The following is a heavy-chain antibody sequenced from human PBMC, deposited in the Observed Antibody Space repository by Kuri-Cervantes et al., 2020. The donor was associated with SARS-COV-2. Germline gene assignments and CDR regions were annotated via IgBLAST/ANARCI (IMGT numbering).Heavy chain of an antibody. D-gene: IGHD3-16*01. CDR1: GFTFSSYG. Sequence: GESLKISCAASGFTFSSYGMHWVRQAPGKGLEWVAVISYDGSNKYYADSVKGRFTISRDNSKNTLYLQMNSLRAEDTAVYYCAREPGGTFDYWGQGTLVTVSS. V-gene: IGHV3-30*03. CDR2: ISYDGSNK. CDR3: AREPGGTFDY. J-gene: IGHJ4*02.